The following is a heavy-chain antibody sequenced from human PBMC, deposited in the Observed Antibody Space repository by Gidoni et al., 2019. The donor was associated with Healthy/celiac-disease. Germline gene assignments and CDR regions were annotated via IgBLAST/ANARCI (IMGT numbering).Heavy chain of an antibody. Sequence: QVQLQQWGAGLLKPSETLSLTCAVYGGSFSGYYWSWIRQPPGKGLEWIGEINHSGSTNYNPSLKSRVTISVDTSKNQFSLKLSSVTAADTAVYYCARSPLLGYCSSTSCYGLDYFDYWGQGTLVTVSS. D-gene: IGHD2-2*01. J-gene: IGHJ4*02. CDR3: ARSPLLGYCSSTSCYGLDYFDY. CDR2: INHSGST. V-gene: IGHV4-34*01. CDR1: GGSFSGYY.